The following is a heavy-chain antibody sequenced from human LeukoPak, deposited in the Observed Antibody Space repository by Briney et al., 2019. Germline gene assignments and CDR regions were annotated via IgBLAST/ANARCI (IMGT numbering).Heavy chain of an antibody. CDR1: GGSISSYY. Sequence: SETLSLTCTVSGGSISSYYWSWIRQPPGKGLEWIGYIYYSGSTNYNPSLKSRVTISVDTSKNQFSMKLSSVTAADTAVYYCARRLLWFGEAGWFDPWGQGTLVTVSS. D-gene: IGHD3-10*01. J-gene: IGHJ5*02. V-gene: IGHV4-59*01. CDR3: ARRLLWFGEAGWFDP. CDR2: IYYSGST.